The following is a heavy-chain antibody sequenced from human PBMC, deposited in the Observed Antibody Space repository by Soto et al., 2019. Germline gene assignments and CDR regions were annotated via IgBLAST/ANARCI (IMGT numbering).Heavy chain of an antibody. CDR1: GYTFTNTG. V-gene: IGHV1-18*04. Sequence: GASVKVSCKAPGYTFTNTGIDWVRQAPGQGLEWMGWISTYNGNANYAQRLKGRVTLTTDSSTNTAYLELRILTSGDSGPSYSAPDRARFERAGLKGDFDYWGQGHLVIVAS. J-gene: IGHJ4*02. D-gene: IGHD3-16*01. CDR2: ISTYNGNA. CDR3: APDRARFERAGLKGDFDY.